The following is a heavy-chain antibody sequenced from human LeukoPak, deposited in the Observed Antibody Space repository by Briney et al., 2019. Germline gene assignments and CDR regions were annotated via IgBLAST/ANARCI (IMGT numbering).Heavy chain of an antibody. CDR1: GFTFSSYA. V-gene: IGHV3-64*01. J-gene: IGHJ4*02. Sequence: PGGSLRLSCAASGFTFSSYAMHWVRQAPGKGLEYVSAITPNGGSTYYANSVKGRFTISRDNSRNTLYLQMGSLRAEDMAVYYCAKDHCSGGSWYLWVSDREYFDNGGQGTRVTVSS. CDR3: AKDHCSGGSWYLWVSDREYFDN. D-gene: IGHD2-15*01. CDR2: ITPNGGST.